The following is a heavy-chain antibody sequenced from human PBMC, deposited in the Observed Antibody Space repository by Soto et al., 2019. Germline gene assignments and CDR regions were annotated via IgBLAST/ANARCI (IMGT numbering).Heavy chain of an antibody. J-gene: IGHJ4*02. V-gene: IGHV3-15*07. CDR3: VXXMSXAFDY. Sequence: PGGSLRLSCAASGFTFSNAWMNWVRQAPGKGLEWVGLIKSKTDGGTIDYTAPVKGRFTILRDDLRNTVYLQMNSLKTENTALYXCVXXMSXAFDYWGQGTPVTVSS. CDR1: GFTFSNAW. CDR2: IKSKTDGGTI.